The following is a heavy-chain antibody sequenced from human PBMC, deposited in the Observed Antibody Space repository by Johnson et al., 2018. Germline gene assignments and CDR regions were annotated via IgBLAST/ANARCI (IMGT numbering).Heavy chain of an antibody. CDR2: ISWNSGSI. Sequence: EVQLVESGGGLVQPGRSLRLSCAASGFTFDDYAMHWVRQAPGKGLEWVSGISWNSGSIGYADSVKGRFTISRDNAKNTLYLQMNRLRAEDTAVYYCAREVGLMDVWGKGTTVTVSS. V-gene: IGHV3-9*01. CDR3: AREVGLMDV. J-gene: IGHJ6*03. CDR1: GFTFDDYA.